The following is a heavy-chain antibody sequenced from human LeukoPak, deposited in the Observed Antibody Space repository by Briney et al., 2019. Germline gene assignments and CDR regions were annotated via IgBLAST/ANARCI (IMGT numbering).Heavy chain of an antibody. D-gene: IGHD3-22*01. J-gene: IGHJ4*02. Sequence: GGSLRLSCAASGFTFDDYAMHWVRQAPGKGLEWVSGISWNSGSIGYADSVKGRFTISRDNAKNSLYLQMNSLRAEDTALYYCAKDIGPGEYYYDSSGYFDYWGQGTLVTVSS. CDR2: ISWNSGSI. V-gene: IGHV3-9*01. CDR3: AKDIGPGEYYYDSSGYFDY. CDR1: GFTFDDYA.